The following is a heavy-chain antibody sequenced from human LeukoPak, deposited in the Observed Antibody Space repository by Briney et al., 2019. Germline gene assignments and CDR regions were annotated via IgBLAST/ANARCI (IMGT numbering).Heavy chain of an antibody. Sequence: GGSLRLSCAASGFTFSSYSMKWVRQAPGEGLEWVSFISSSSSYIYYADSVKGRFTISRDNAKNSLYLQMNSLRAEDTALYYCARSRHSYDSTGFPHYWGQGTLVTVSS. D-gene: IGHD3-22*01. CDR2: ISSSSSYI. J-gene: IGHJ4*02. CDR3: ARSRHSYDSTGFPHY. V-gene: IGHV3-21*04. CDR1: GFTFSSYS.